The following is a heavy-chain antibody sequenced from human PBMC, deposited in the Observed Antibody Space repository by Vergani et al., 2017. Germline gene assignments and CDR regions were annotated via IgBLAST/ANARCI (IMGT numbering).Heavy chain of an antibody. V-gene: IGHV4-59*12. J-gene: IGHJ4*02. D-gene: IGHD6-13*01. CDR1: GGSMSGYY. CDR3: ARTSSGYSSSWYGGNYFDY. Sequence: HLQESGPGLLKASETLSLTCSVSGGSMSGYYWSWIRQPPGKELEWIGYMYHSGSTNYNPSLETRVTISGDTSKNQFSLKLSSVTAADTAVYYCARTSSGYSSSWYGGNYFDYWGQGTLVTVSS. CDR2: MYHSGST.